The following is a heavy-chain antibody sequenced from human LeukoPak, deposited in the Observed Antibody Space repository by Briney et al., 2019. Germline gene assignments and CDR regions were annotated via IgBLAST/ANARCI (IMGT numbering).Heavy chain of an antibody. CDR2: VHLDGST. CDR1: GGSVTSTNW. Sequence: PSGTLSLTCGVSGGSVTSTNWWTCVRQPPGKGLERIGEVHLDGSTNYNPSPKRRLTMSVDLSENHISLTLPPVTAADTAVYYCAREGGFYRPLDYSGQGPLVPVSS. V-gene: IGHV4-4*02. D-gene: IGHD3-3*01. J-gene: IGHJ4*02. CDR3: AREGGFYRPLDY.